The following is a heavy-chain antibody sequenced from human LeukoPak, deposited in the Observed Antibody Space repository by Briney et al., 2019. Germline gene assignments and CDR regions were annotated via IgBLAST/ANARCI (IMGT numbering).Heavy chain of an antibody. J-gene: IGHJ4*02. D-gene: IGHD6-19*01. CDR3: AKDQIGWAPGYVSGPLDQ. CDR1: GFTFSSYG. Sequence: GGSLRLSCAASGFTFSSYGMHWVRQAPGKGLEWVAVIWFDGTKKDFADSVKGRFTISRDNSKNTLYLQMNSLRAEDTAVYYCAKDQIGWAPGYVSGPLDQWGQGTLVTVSS. CDR2: IWFDGTKK. V-gene: IGHV3-33*06.